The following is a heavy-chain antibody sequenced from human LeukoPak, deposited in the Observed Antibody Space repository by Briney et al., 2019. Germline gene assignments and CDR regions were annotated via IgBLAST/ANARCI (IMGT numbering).Heavy chain of an antibody. D-gene: IGHD3-16*01. Sequence: PGGSLSLSCAASEFTFSKYALNWVRQAPGKGLEWVSGINGSGVITFYADSVKGRFTISRDNSKNTLYLQMNSLRAEDTAIYYCAKDSSQGGDYFDSWGQGTLVTVSS. CDR1: EFTFSKYA. J-gene: IGHJ4*02. CDR3: AKDSSQGGDYFDS. V-gene: IGHV3-23*01. CDR2: INGSGVIT.